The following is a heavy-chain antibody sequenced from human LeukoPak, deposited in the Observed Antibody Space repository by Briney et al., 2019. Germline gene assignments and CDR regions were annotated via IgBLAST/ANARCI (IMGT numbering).Heavy chain of an antibody. CDR1: GGTFSSYA. J-gene: IGHJ5*02. Sequence: GASVKVSCKASGGTFSSYAISWVRQAPGQGLEWMGRIIPILGIANYAQKFQGRVTITADKSTSTAYMELSSLRSEDTAVYHCASSWQKENWFDPWGQGTLVTVSS. CDR2: IIPILGIA. D-gene: IGHD5-12*01. CDR3: ASSWQKENWFDP. V-gene: IGHV1-69*04.